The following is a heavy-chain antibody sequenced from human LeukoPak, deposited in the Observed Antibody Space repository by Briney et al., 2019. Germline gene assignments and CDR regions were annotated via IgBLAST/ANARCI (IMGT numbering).Heavy chain of an antibody. CDR2: IYYSGST. V-gene: IGHV4-39*02. CDR1: GGSISSSSYY. Sequence: SETLSLTRTVSGGSISSSSYYWGWIRQPPGKGLEWIGSIYYSGSTYYNPSLKSRVTISVDTSKNQFSLKLSSVTAADTAVYYCARDFWSGYSLDWFDPWGQGTLVTVSS. J-gene: IGHJ5*02. CDR3: ARDFWSGYSLDWFDP. D-gene: IGHD3-3*01.